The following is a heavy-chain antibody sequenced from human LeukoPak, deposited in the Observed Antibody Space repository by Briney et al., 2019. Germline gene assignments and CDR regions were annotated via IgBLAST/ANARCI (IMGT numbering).Heavy chain of an antibody. CDR2: IYPDDSDT. Sequence: GGSLQISCKASGYRFTSYWIGGVRQMPGKGLEWMGIIYPDDSDTRYSPSFQGQVTMSVDKSINTAYMQWSSLKASDTAIYYCARTWLLGYFDYWGQGTLVTVSS. J-gene: IGHJ4*02. CDR1: GYRFTSYW. CDR3: ARTWLLGYFDY. V-gene: IGHV5-51*01. D-gene: IGHD5-12*01.